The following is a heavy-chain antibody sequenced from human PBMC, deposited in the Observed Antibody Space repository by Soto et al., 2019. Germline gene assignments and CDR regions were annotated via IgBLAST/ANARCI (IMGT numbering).Heavy chain of an antibody. CDR3: AHWSLVRGRLLDY. J-gene: IGHJ4*02. V-gene: IGHV2-5*02. CDR1: GFSLSTSGEG. CDR2: LYWDADT. D-gene: IGHD3-10*01. Sequence: QITLKESGPTLVKPTQTLTLTCTFSGFSLSTSGEGVCWIRQPPGKSLDWLALLYWDADTRYSPSLKSRLTITKDTSKDQVVLTMTNMDPGDTATYYCAHWSLVRGRLLDYWGQGTLVIVSS.